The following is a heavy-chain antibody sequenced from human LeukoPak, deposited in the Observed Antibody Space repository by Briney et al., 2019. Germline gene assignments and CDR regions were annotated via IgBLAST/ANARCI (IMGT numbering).Heavy chain of an antibody. CDR2: INPNSGGT. V-gene: IGHV1-2*02. CDR1: GYTFTGYY. CDR3: ARASGSGWYFDY. Sequence: ASVKVSCKASGYTFTGYYMHWVRQAPGQGLEWMGWINPNSGGTNYAQKFQGRVTMTRDTSISTAYMELSRLRSDDTAVYYCARASGSGWYFDYWGQGTLVTVSS. J-gene: IGHJ4*02. D-gene: IGHD3-22*01.